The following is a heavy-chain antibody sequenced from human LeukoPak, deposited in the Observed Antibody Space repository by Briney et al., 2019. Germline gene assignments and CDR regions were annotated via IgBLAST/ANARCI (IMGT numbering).Heavy chain of an antibody. D-gene: IGHD3-22*01. V-gene: IGHV3-48*03. CDR1: GFTFSTYE. CDR3: ARDFSYYDSSGYYTAFDI. CDR2: ISSSGSTI. Sequence: GGSLRLSCAASGFTFSTYEMNWVRQAPGKGLEWVSYISSSGSTIYYADSVKGRFTISRDNAKHSLYLQMNSLRAEDTAVYYCARDFSYYDSSGYYTAFDIWGQGTMVTVSS. J-gene: IGHJ3*02.